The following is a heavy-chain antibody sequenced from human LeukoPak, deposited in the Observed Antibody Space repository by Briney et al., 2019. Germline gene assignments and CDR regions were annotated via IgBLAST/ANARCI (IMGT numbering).Heavy chain of an antibody. CDR1: GYTFTGYY. J-gene: IGHJ4*02. CDR2: MNPSGGGT. CDR3: ARGGDHSERPLYY. Sequence: ASVKVSCKASGYTFTGYYMRWVRQAPGQGLEWMGIMNPSGGGTSNAQKFQGRLTMTGDTSTSTVYMELSSLRSDDTAVYYCARGGDHSERPLYYWGQGTLVIVSS. V-gene: IGHV1-46*01. D-gene: IGHD1-26*01.